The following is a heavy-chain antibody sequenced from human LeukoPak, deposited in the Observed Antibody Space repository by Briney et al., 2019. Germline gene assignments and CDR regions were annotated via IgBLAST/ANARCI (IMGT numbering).Heavy chain of an antibody. J-gene: IGHJ4*02. Sequence: GASVKVSCKAPGYTFTSYAMNWVRQAPGQGLEWMGWINTNTGNPTYAQGFTGRFVFSLDTSVSTAYLQISSLKAEDTAVYYCARAVTTVTTRVPGYWGQGTLVTVSS. D-gene: IGHD4-17*01. CDR1: GYTFTSYA. CDR3: ARAVTTVTTRVPGY. CDR2: INTNTGNP. V-gene: IGHV7-4-1*02.